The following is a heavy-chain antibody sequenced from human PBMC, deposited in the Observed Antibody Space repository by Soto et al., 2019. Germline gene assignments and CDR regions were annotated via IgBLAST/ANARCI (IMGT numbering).Heavy chain of an antibody. CDR3: AGLRHYYYAMAV. V-gene: IGHV4-30-2*01. Sequence: QLQLQESGSGLVKPSQTLSLTCAVSGGSISSGGYSWSWIRQPPGKGLEWIGYIYHSGSTYYNPSLKGRVTISVDRSKSHFSLKLSSVTAADTAVYYCAGLRHYYYAMAVWGQGTTVTVSS. CDR1: GGSISSGGYS. J-gene: IGHJ6*02. D-gene: IGHD4-17*01. CDR2: IYHSGST.